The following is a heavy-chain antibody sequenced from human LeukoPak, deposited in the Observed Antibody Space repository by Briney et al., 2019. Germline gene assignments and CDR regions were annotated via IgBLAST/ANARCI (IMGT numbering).Heavy chain of an antibody. J-gene: IGHJ4*02. CDR2: IYNSGST. CDR1: GGSISSYY. V-gene: IGHV4-59*01. Sequence: SETLSLTCTVSGGSISSYYWSWIRQPPGKGLEWIGYIYNSGSTNYNPSLKSRVTISVDTSKNQFSLKLSSVTAADTAVYYCARDRYSSGGSYFDYWGQGTLVTVSS. D-gene: IGHD6-19*01. CDR3: ARDRYSSGGSYFDY.